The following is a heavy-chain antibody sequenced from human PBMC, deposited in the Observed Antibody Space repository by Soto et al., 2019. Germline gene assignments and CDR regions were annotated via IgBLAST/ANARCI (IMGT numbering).Heavy chain of an antibody. V-gene: IGHV1-24*01. D-gene: IGHD3-10*01. CDR2: FDPEEGKM. CDR1: GYSLNELC. CDR3: ATDLGVALAPLSILYFQQ. Sequence: ASVKVSCKVSGYSLNELCMHWVRQPPGKGLEWIGGFDPEEGKMIYAQNFQGRVTMTEDTSTDTAYMELNSLTSEDTAIYYCATDLGVALAPLSILYFQQWGQGTVVTVSS. J-gene: IGHJ1*01.